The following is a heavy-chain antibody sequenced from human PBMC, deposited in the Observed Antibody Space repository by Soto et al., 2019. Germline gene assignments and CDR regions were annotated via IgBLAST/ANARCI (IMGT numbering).Heavy chain of an antibody. CDR1: GFTFSDFW. V-gene: IGHV3-7*01. D-gene: IGHD6-6*01. CDR2: ISSDGRET. CDR3: SRWPRLLDS. J-gene: IGHJ4*02. Sequence: GGSLRLSCAASGFTFSDFWMNWVRQAPEKGLEWVAYISSDGRETNHVASVKGRFNISRDNAKNSLYLQMNSLRAEDTAAYYCSRWPRLLDSWGQGTLVTVSS.